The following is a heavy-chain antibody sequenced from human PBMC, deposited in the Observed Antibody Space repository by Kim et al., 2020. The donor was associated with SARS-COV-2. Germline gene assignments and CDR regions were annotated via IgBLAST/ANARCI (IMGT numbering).Heavy chain of an antibody. V-gene: IGHV4-34*01. CDR2: INHSGST. Sequence: SETLSLTCAVYGGSFSGYYWSWIRQPPGKGLEWIGEINHSGSTNYNPSLKSRVTISVDTSKNQFPLKLSSVTAADTAVYYCAGGTRQWLSRDDYYYMDVWGKGTTVTVSS. J-gene: IGHJ6*03. CDR1: GGSFSGYY. CDR3: AGGTRQWLSRDDYYYMDV. D-gene: IGHD6-19*01.